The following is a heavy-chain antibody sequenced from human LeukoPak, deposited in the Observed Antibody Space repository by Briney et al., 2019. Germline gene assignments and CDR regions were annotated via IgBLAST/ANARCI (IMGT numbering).Heavy chain of an antibody. J-gene: IGHJ6*02. V-gene: IGHV3-23*01. CDR2: ISGSGGST. CDR3: TKDLSPLYYYYGMDV. CDR1: GFTFSSYA. Sequence: GGSLRLSCAASGFTFSSYAMSWVRQAPGKGLEWVSGISGSGGSTYYADSVKGRFTISRDNSKNTLYLQMNSLSAEDTAVYYCTKDLSPLYYYYGMDVWGQGTTVTVSS.